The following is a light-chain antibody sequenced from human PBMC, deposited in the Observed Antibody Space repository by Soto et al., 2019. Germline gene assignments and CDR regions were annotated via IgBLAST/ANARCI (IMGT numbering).Light chain of an antibody. J-gene: IGLJ1*01. CDR2: EVN. V-gene: IGLV2-14*01. CDR3: SSYTNTDTLVV. CDR1: NSDIADYKY. Sequence: QSALTQPASMSGSPGQSVTISCTGANSDIADYKYVSWYQQHPGKAPKVIIYEVNNRPSGVSDRFSGSKSGNTASLTISGLQPEDEADYYCSSYTNTDTLVVFGTGTKLTVL.